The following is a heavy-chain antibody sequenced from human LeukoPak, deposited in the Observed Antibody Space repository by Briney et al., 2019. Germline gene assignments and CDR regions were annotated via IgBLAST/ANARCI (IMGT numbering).Heavy chain of an antibody. D-gene: IGHD6-19*01. V-gene: IGHV3-11*01. Sequence: GGSLRLSCAASGFTFSDYYMSWIRQAPGKGLEWVSYISSSGSTIYYADSVKGRFTISRDNAMNSLYLQMNSLRAEDTAVYYCARISSGWYSEYYFDYWGQGTLVTVSS. J-gene: IGHJ4*02. CDR1: GFTFSDYY. CDR2: ISSSGSTI. CDR3: ARISSGWYSEYYFDY.